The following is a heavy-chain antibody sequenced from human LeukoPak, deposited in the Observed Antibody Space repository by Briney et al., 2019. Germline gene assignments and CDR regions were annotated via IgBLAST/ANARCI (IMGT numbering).Heavy chain of an antibody. CDR2: INPNSGGT. CDR3: ARDLGTGALDY. Sequence: ASVNVSCKASGYTFTGYYMHWVRQDPGQGLEWMGWINPNSGGTNYAQKFQGRVTMTRDTSISTAYMELSRLRSDDTAVYYCARDLGTGALDYWGQGTLVTVSS. J-gene: IGHJ4*02. V-gene: IGHV1-2*02. D-gene: IGHD3/OR15-3a*01. CDR1: GYTFTGYY.